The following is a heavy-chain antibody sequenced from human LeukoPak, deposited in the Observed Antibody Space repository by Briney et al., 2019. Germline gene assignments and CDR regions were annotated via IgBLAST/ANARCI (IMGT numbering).Heavy chain of an antibody. J-gene: IGHJ3*02. V-gene: IGHV3-7*03. CDR2: IKPDGSEK. D-gene: IGHD3-10*01. CDR3: ARGDYYGSGSYYHDAFDI. CDR1: GFTFSSYW. Sequence: GGSLRLSCAASGFTFSSYWMSWVRQAPGKGLEWVANIKPDGSEKHYVDSVRGRLTIARDNAKNSLFLQMNSLRAEDTAVYYCARGDYYGSGSYYHDAFDIWGQGTMVTVSS.